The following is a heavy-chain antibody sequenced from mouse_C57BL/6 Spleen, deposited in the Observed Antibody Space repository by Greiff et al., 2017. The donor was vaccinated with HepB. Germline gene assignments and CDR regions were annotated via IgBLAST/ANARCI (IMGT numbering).Heavy chain of an antibody. CDR1: GFNIKDDY. V-gene: IGHV14-4*01. D-gene: IGHD1-1*01. CDR2: IDPENGDT. Sequence: EVQRVESGAELVRPGASVKLSCTASGFNIKDDYMHWVKQRPEQGLEWIGWIDPENGDTEYASKFQGKATITADTSSNTAYLQLSSLTSEDTAVYYCTTGFYYGVDYWGQGTTLTVSS. J-gene: IGHJ2*01. CDR3: TTGFYYGVDY.